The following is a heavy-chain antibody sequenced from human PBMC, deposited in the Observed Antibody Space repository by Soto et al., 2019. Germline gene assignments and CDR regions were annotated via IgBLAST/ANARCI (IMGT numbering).Heavy chain of an antibody. CDR2: MNPNSGNT. V-gene: IGHV1-8*01. Sequence: QVQLMQSGAEVKPPGASVKVSCKASGYTFRYDDIIWVRQATGQGLEWMGWMNPNSGNTGYAQKFQGRITMTRNTSISTAYMEMNSLTSEDTAVYYGARVWAWALRNLDYWGQGTRVTVSS. J-gene: IGHJ4*02. CDR1: GYTFRYDD. D-gene: IGHD3-16*01. CDR3: ARVWAWALRNLDY.